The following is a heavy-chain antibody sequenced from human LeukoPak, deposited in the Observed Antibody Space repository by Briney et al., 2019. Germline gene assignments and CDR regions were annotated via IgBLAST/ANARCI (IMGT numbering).Heavy chain of an antibody. V-gene: IGHV3-23*01. CDR2: LSGSGITT. CDR3: AKGIYSSGWSYFDY. D-gene: IGHD6-19*01. CDR1: GFTFSKSA. J-gene: IGHJ4*01. Sequence: GRSLRLSCSASGFTFSKSAMSWVRQAPRKGLEWVSTLSGSGITTYYADSVKGRFTISRDNSKNTLYLQMNSLRAEDTAVYYCAKGIYSSGWSYFDYWGHGTLVTVSS.